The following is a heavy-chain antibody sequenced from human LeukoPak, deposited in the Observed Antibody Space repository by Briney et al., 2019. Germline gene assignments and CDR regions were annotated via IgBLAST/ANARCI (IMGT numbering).Heavy chain of an antibody. Sequence: SETLSLTCAVSGGSISSGGYSWSWIRQPPGQGLEWIGYIYHSGSTYYNPSLKSRVTISVDRSTNQFSLKLSSVTAADTAVYYCARGSYYDSSGYFGPFDIWGQGTMVTVSS. D-gene: IGHD3-22*01. J-gene: IGHJ3*02. CDR3: ARGSYYDSSGYFGPFDI. CDR2: IYHSGST. V-gene: IGHV4-30-2*01. CDR1: GGSISSGGYS.